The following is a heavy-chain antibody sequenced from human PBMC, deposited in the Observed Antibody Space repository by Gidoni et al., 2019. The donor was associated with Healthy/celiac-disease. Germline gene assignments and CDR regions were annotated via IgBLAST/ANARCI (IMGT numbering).Heavy chain of an antibody. V-gene: IGHV3-21*01. CDR2: ISSSSSYI. Sequence: EVQLVESGGGLVKPGGSLRLSCAASGFPFSSYSMNWVRQAPGKGLEWVSSISSSSSYIYYADSVKGRFTISRDNAKNSLYLQMNSLRAEDTAVYYCARDRPGIWAFDYWGQGTLVTVSS. D-gene: IGHD3-10*01. CDR3: ARDRPGIWAFDY. J-gene: IGHJ4*02. CDR1: GFPFSSYS.